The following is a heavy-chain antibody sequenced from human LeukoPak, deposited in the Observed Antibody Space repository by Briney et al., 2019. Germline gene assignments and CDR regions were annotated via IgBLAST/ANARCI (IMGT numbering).Heavy chain of an antibody. V-gene: IGHV3-9*01. Sequence: GGSLRLSCAASGFTFDDYAMHWVRQAPGKGLEWVSGISWNSGDIGYADSVKGRFTISRDNAKNSLYLQINSLRPEDTAVYYCAREQIAAAGYYFDYWGQGTLVTVSS. D-gene: IGHD6-13*01. CDR3: AREQIAAAGYYFDY. CDR1: GFTFDDYA. J-gene: IGHJ4*02. CDR2: ISWNSGDI.